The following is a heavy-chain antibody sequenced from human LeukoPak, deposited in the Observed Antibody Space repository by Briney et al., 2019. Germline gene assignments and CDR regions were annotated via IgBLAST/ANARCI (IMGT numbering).Heavy chain of an antibody. CDR1: GGSISSSSYY. D-gene: IGHD5-18*01. CDR2: IDYSGST. CDR3: ARDVDTAMVTAYFDY. Sequence: SETLSLTCTVSGGSISSSSYYWGWIRQPPGKGLEWIGRIDYSGSTYYNPSLKSRVTISVDTSKNQFSLKLSSVTAADTAVYYCARDVDTAMVTAYFDYWGQGTLVTVSS. J-gene: IGHJ4*02. V-gene: IGHV4-39*07.